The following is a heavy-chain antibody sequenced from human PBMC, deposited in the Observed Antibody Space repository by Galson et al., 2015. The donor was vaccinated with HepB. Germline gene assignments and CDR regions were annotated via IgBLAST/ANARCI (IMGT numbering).Heavy chain of an antibody. J-gene: IGHJ5*02. V-gene: IGHV1-69*13. CDR1: GGTFSSYA. D-gene: IGHD5-12*01. CDR3: ARGFASVASSFDP. CDR2: IIPIFGTA. Sequence: SVKVSCKASGGTFSSYAISWVRQAPGQGLEWMGGIIPIFGTANNAQKFQGRVTITADESTSTAYMELSSLRSEDTAVYYCARGFASVASSFDPWGQGTLVTVSS.